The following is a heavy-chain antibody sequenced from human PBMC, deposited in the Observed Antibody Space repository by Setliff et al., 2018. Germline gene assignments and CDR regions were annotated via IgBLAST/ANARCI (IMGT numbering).Heavy chain of an antibody. Sequence: GGSLRLSCAASEFTFSNYYMTWIRQAPGKGLEWISYIHDSGNPTYYADSVKGRFTVSRDNAKNSLYLQMTSLRAEDTAIYYCARTTGYRLEGDFDYWGQGTLVTVSS. D-gene: IGHD3-16*01. J-gene: IGHJ4*02. CDR3: ARTTGYRLEGDFDY. V-gene: IGHV3-11*01. CDR2: IHDSGNPT. CDR1: EFTFSNYY.